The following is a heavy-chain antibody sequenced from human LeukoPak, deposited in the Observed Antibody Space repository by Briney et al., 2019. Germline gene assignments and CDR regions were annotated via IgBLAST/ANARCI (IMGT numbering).Heavy chain of an antibody. J-gene: IGHJ5*02. CDR2: IYYSGST. V-gene: IGHV4-59*01. Sequence: GSLRLSCAASGFTFSSYYWSWIRQPPGKGLEWIGYIYYSGSTNYNPSLKSRVTISVDTSKNQFSLKLSSVTAADTAVYYCARGDGIAAAWGQGTLVTVSS. CDR3: ARGDGIAAA. CDR1: GFTFSSYY. D-gene: IGHD6-13*01.